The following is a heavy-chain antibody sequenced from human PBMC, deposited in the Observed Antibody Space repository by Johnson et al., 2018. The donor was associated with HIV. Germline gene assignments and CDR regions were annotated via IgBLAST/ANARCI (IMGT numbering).Heavy chain of an antibody. CDR1: GFTFSSYA. V-gene: IGHV3-23*04. Sequence: VQLVESGGGVVQPGRSLRLSCAASGFTFSSYAMSWVRQAPGKGLEWVSAISGSGGSTYYADSVKGRFTISRDNSKNTLYLQMNSLRAEDTAVYYCASASTVVDAFDIWGQGTMVTVSS. D-gene: IGHD4-23*01. J-gene: IGHJ3*02. CDR3: ASASTVVDAFDI. CDR2: ISGSGGST.